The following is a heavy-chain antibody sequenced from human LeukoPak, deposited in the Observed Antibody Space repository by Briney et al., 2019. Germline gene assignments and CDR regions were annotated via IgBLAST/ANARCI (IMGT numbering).Heavy chain of an antibody. CDR1: GYTFTSYG. CDR3: ARDFSLQRIAAAGSY. V-gene: IGHV1-18*01. CDR2: ISAYNGNT. Sequence: ASVKVSCKASGYTFTSYGISWVRQAPGQGLEWMGWISAYNGNTNYAQKLQGRVTMTTDTSTSTAYMELRSLRSDDTAVYYCARDFSLQRIAAAGSYWGQGTLVTASS. J-gene: IGHJ4*02. D-gene: IGHD6-13*01.